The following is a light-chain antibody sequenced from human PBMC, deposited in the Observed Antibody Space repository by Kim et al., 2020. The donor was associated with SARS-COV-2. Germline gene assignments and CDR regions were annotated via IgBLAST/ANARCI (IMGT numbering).Light chain of an antibody. CDR2: WAS. J-gene: IGKJ1*01. CDR3: QQYYTTPRT. Sequence: ATINCRSSQSVLYSSNDKNYLAWYQQKPGQPPKLLIYWASTRESGVPDRFSGSGSGTDFTLTISSLQAEDVAVYYCQQYYTTPRTFGQGTKVDIK. V-gene: IGKV4-1*01. CDR1: QSVLYSSNDKNY.